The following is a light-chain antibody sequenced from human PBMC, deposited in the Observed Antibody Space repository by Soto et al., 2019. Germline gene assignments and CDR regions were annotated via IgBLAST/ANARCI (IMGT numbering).Light chain of an antibody. V-gene: IGKV3-15*01. Sequence: EIVLTQSPGTLSLSPGERATLSCRASQSVSNYLAWYQQKPGQAPRLLIYDASTRATGVPARFSGSGSGTDFTLTISSLQSEDFAVYYCQHYNYWPYTFGQGTRLEIK. CDR3: QHYNYWPYT. CDR2: DAS. J-gene: IGKJ5*01. CDR1: QSVSNY.